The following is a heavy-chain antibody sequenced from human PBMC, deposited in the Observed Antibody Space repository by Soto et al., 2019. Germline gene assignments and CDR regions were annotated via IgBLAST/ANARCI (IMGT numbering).Heavy chain of an antibody. CDR1: GFTVRSNY. CDR3: ARGHYTSPPGYFDY. CDR2: IDSDGDT. J-gene: IGHJ4*02. Sequence: PGGSLRLSCATSGFTVRSNYMSWVRQAPGKGLEWVSLIDSDGDTYYADSVKGRFTISRDNSENTLCLQMNSLRAEDTAVYYCARGHYTSPPGYFDYWGQGTLVTVSS. D-gene: IGHD2-2*02. V-gene: IGHV3-66*01.